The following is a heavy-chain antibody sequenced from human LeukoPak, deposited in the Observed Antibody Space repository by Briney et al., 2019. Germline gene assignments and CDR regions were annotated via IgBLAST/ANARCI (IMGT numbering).Heavy chain of an antibody. V-gene: IGHV4-39*02. CDR3: AGEPSHLRAIDY. D-gene: IGHD4-17*01. CDR1: GGSISSSSYY. CDR2: IYYSGST. Sequence: ASETLSLTCTVSGGSISSSSYYWGWIRQPPGKGLEWIGSIYYSGSTYYNPSLKSRVTISVDTSKNQFSLKLSSVTAADTAVYYCAGEPSHLRAIDYWGQGTLVTVSS. J-gene: IGHJ4*02.